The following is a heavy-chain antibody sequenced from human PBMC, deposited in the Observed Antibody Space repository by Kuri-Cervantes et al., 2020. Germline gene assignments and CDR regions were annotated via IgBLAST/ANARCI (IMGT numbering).Heavy chain of an antibody. CDR3: ARGSGNYDILTGYHQLDY. CDR2: INSDGSST. J-gene: IGHJ4*02. D-gene: IGHD3-9*01. CDR1: GFTFSSYW. V-gene: IGHV3-74*01. Sequence: GGSLRLSCAASGFTFSSYWMHWVRQAPGKGLVWVSRINSDGSSTSYADSVKGRFTISRDNAKNTLYLQMNSLRAEDTAVYYCARGSGNYDILTGYHQLDYWGQGTLVTVSS.